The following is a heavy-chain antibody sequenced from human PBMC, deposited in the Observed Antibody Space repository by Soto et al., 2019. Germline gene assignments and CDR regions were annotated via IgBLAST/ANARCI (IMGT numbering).Heavy chain of an antibody. Sequence: PGGSLRLSCAASGFTFSSYAMSWVRQAPGKGMEWVAAISGSGGSTYYADSVKGRFTISRENSKNTLYLQMNSLRAEDAAVYYCAKDLVGSNADYYDYLGQGTLVTVSS. V-gene: IGHV3-23*01. CDR3: AKDLVGSNADYYDY. CDR1: GFTFSSYA. J-gene: IGHJ4*02. CDR2: ISGSGGST. D-gene: IGHD2-15*01.